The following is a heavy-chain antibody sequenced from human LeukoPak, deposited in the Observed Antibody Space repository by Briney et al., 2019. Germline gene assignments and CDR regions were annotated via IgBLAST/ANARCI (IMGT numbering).Heavy chain of an antibody. Sequence: ASVKVSCKASGYTFTSYAMHWVRQAPGQRLEWMGWINAGNGNTKYSQKFQGKVTITRDTSASTAYMELSSLRSEDTAVYYCARDQQLERGGAISFGYWGQGTLVTVSS. D-gene: IGHD1-1*01. V-gene: IGHV1-3*01. CDR1: GYTFTSYA. CDR2: INAGNGNT. J-gene: IGHJ4*02. CDR3: ARDQQLERGGAISFGY.